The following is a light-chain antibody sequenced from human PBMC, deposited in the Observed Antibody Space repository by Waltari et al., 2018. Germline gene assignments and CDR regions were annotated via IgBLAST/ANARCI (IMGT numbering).Light chain of an antibody. J-gene: IGLJ3*02. Sequence: QSVLTLPPSVSGATGQRITISCTVTNFDSGATYDVTCYQHLPETATKLLNYGNNNPPSGVPDRFSGSKSGTSASLAITGLQAEDEADYYCQSYDNNLSGVVFGGGTKLTVL. V-gene: IGLV1-40*01. CDR3: QSYDNNLSGVV. CDR2: GNN. CDR1: NFDSGATYD.